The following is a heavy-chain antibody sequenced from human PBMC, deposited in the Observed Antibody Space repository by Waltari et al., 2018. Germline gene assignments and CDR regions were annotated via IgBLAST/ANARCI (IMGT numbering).Heavy chain of an antibody. V-gene: IGHV4-59*01. CDR2: IYYSGST. J-gene: IGHJ6*03. CDR3: ARGQPGMDV. CDR1: GASISSYY. Sequence: QVQLQESGPGLVKPSETLSLTCTAPGASISSYYWSWIRQPPGKGLEWIGYIYYSGSTNYNPSLKSRVTISVDTSKNQFSLKLSSVTAADTAVYYCARGQPGMDVWGKGTTVTVSS.